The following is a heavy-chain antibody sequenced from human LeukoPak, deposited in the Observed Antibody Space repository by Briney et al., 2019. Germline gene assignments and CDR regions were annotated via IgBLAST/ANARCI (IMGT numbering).Heavy chain of an antibody. Sequence: ASVKVSCKPSGYTFTSYGISRVRQSPGHGLECMVWISAYNGNTNYAQKLQGRVTMTTDASTSTAYMELRSLRSDVTAVYYCARDYGVAVAGMAFDYWGQGSLVTVSS. CDR3: ARDYGVAVAGMAFDY. J-gene: IGHJ4*02. D-gene: IGHD6-19*01. V-gene: IGHV1-18*01. CDR1: GYTFTSYG. CDR2: ISAYNGNT.